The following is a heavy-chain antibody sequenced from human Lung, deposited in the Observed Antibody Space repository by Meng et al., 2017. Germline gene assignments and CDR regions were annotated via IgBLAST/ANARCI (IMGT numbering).Heavy chain of an antibody. CDR2: ISYSGST. CDR1: GDSMSSSAYY. CDR3: ARGDTSKEFDY. Sequence: QVQRRASGPDWVKPSQTLSLTCTVTGDSMSSSAYYWSWIRQLPGKGLEWIGYISYSGSTYYSPSLKSRVSISVDTSKKYFSLRLTSVTAADTAVYYCARGDTSKEFDYWGQGTLVTVSS. J-gene: IGHJ4*02. V-gene: IGHV4-30-4*01. D-gene: IGHD5-18*01.